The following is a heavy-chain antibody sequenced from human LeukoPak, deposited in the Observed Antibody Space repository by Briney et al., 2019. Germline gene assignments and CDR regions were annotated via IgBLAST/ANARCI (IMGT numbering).Heavy chain of an antibody. CDR3: AAYMVRGATYYFDY. V-gene: IGHV3-21*01. CDR1: GFTFSSYS. Sequence: PGGSLRLSCAASGFTFSSYSMNWVRQAPGKGLEWVSSISSSSSYIYYADSVKGRFTISRDNAKNSLYLQMNSLRAEDTAVYYCAAYMVRGATYYFDYWGQGTLVTVSS. CDR2: ISSSSSYI. J-gene: IGHJ4*02. D-gene: IGHD3-10*01.